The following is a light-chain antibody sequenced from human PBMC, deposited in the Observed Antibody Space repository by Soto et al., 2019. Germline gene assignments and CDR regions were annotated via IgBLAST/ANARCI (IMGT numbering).Light chain of an antibody. CDR3: SSCTSGSTYV. J-gene: IGLJ1*01. V-gene: IGLV2-14*01. CDR1: SSDIGGFNS. CDR2: DVS. Sequence: QSALTQPASVSGSPGQSITVSCTGTSSDIGGFNSVSWYQQLPGKAPKLLIYDVSDRPSGVSNRFSASKSGNTASLTISGLQAEDEADYYCSSCTSGSTYVFGTGTKLTVL.